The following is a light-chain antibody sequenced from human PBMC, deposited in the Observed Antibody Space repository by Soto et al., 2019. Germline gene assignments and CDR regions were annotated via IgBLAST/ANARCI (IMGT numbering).Light chain of an antibody. Sequence: EIVLTQSPATLSLSPEERATLSCRASQSVSSYLAWYQQKPGQAPRLLIYDASNRATGIPARFSGSGPGTDFTLTISSLEPEDFAVYYCQQRSNWHGITFGGGTKV. V-gene: IGKV3D-11*02. J-gene: IGKJ4*01. CDR3: QQRSNWHGIT. CDR1: QSVSSY. CDR2: DAS.